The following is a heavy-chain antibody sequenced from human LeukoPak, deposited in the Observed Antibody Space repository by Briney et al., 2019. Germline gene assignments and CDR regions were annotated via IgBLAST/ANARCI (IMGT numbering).Heavy chain of an antibody. CDR1: GYSFANYW. V-gene: IGHV5-51*01. CDR2: IYPGDSDT. D-gene: IGHD4-17*01. J-gene: IGHJ4*02. CDR3: ATKLHGDYFDY. Sequence: GESLKISCKGSGYSFANYWIGWVRQMPGKGLEWMGFIYPGDSDTRYSPSFQGQVTPSADKSINTAYLQWSSLRASDTAMYFCATKLHGDYFDYWGQGSLVTVSS.